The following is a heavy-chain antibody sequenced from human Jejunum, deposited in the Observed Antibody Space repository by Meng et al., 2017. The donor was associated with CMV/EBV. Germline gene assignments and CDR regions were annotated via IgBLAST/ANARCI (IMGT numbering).Heavy chain of an antibody. CDR1: GASVSPPNYS. Sequence: SGASVSPPNYSWSWIRQPPGKALEWIGFIEDSETTRYMHSRESRVSISIDTSKNQFSLRVRSVTAADTATYYCARGGWGNWNFEHWGQGTQVTVSS. V-gene: IGHV4-61*01. J-gene: IGHJ4*02. D-gene: IGHD1-1*01. CDR3: ARGGWGNWNFEH. CDR2: IEDSETT.